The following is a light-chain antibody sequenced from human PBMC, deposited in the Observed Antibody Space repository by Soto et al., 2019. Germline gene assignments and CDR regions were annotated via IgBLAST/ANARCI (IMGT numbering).Light chain of an antibody. V-gene: IGKV3-11*01. CDR1: QSVSSY. CDR3: QQRSNWL. J-gene: IGKJ4*01. Sequence: EIVLTQSPATLSLSPGERATLSCRASQSVSSYVAWYQQKPGQAPRLLIYDASSRATGIPARFSGSGSGTDFTLTISSLEPEDFAVYYCQQRSNWLVGGGTKVEIK. CDR2: DAS.